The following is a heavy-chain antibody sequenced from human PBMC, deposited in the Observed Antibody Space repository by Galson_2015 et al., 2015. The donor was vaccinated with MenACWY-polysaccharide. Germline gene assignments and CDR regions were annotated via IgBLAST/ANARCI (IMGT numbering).Heavy chain of an antibody. CDR2: ISFDGGT. Sequence: TLSLTCTVSGDSITSGGYFWSWIRQHPGKGLEWIASISFDGGTYYNPSLKSRVTMSLDTPKNQFSLQLNSVTAADTAVYYCARGGRAVSSRNWFDPWGQGTLVTVSS. J-gene: IGHJ5*02. CDR3: ARGGRAVSSRNWFDP. CDR1: GDSITSGGYF. D-gene: IGHD3-16*01. V-gene: IGHV4-31*03.